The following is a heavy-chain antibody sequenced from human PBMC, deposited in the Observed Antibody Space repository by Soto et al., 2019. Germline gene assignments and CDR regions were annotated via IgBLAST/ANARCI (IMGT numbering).Heavy chain of an antibody. CDR3: ARGRTIAASPDWFDP. CDR2: INAGNGNT. Sequence: GASVKVSCKASGYSFNSYGISWVRQAPGQGLEWMGWINAGNGNTKYSQKFQGRVTITRDTSASTAYMELSSMRSEDTAVYYCARGRTIAASPDWFDPWGQGTLVTVSS. CDR1: GYSFNSYG. D-gene: IGHD6-6*01. V-gene: IGHV1-3*01. J-gene: IGHJ5*02.